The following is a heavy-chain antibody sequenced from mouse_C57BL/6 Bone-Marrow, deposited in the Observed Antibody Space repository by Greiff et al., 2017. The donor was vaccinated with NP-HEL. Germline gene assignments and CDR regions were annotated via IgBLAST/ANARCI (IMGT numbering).Heavy chain of an antibody. J-gene: IGHJ4*01. D-gene: IGHD1-1*01. CDR2: IDPENGDT. CDR1: GFNIKDDY. CDR3: TTGGSSPDAMDY. Sequence: VQLQQSGAELVRPGASVKLSCTVSGFNIKDDYMHWVKQRPEQGLEWIGWIDPENGDTEYASKVQGKAPITADTTSNTAYLQLSSLTSEDTAVYYCTTGGSSPDAMDYWGQGTSVTVSS. V-gene: IGHV14-4*01.